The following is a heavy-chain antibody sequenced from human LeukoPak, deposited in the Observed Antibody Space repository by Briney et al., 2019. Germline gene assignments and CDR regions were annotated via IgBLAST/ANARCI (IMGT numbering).Heavy chain of an antibody. CDR2: IYTSGST. CDR3: ASNWSTYYYYYYMDV. J-gene: IGHJ6*03. Sequence: SETLSLTCTVSGGSISSYYWSWIRQPPGKGLEWIGYIYTSGSTKYNPSLKSRVTISVDTSKNQSSLKLSSVTAADTAVYYCASNWSTYYYYYYMDVWGKGTTVTVSS. CDR1: GGSISSYY. V-gene: IGHV4-4*09. D-gene: IGHD1-1*01.